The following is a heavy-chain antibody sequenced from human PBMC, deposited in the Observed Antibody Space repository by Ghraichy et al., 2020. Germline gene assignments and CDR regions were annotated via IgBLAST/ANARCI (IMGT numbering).Heavy chain of an antibody. CDR3: ARLYSSSWYQRPPLTDYYGMDV. D-gene: IGHD6-13*01. Sequence: SETLSLTCTVSGGSISSGGYYWSWIRQHPGKGLEWIGYIYYSGSTYYNPSLKSRVTISVDTSKNQFSLKLSSVTAADTAVYYCARLYSSSWYQRPPLTDYYGMDVWGQGTTVTVSS. J-gene: IGHJ6*02. CDR2: IYYSGST. CDR1: GGSISSGGYY. V-gene: IGHV4-31*03.